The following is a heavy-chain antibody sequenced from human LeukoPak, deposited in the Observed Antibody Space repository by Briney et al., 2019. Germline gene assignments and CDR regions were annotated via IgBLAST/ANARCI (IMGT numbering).Heavy chain of an antibody. CDR3: ARATYYDSSGVDY. CDR1: GFTFSNYN. Sequence: PGGYLRLSCAASGFTFSNYNMNWVRQAPGKGLEWVSSISSSSYYIFYADSVKGRFTISRDNAKNSLYLQMNSLRAEDTAVYYCARATYYDSSGVDYWGQGTLVTVSS. V-gene: IGHV3-21*01. J-gene: IGHJ4*02. CDR2: ISSSSYYI. D-gene: IGHD3-22*01.